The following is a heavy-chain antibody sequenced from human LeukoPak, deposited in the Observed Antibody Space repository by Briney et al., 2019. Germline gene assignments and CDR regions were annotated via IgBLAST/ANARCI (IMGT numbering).Heavy chain of an antibody. CDR1: GFTFSRYA. CDR3: TRVEWLLGPFDY. D-gene: IGHD5-12*01. Sequence: GGSLRLSCAASGFTFSRYAMHWVRQAPGKGLEWVAFISYDGSNKYYADSVKGRFTISRDNSENTLYLQMNSLRPEDTALYYCTRVEWLLGPFDYWGQGTLVTVSS. V-gene: IGHV3-30-3*01. J-gene: IGHJ4*02. CDR2: ISYDGSNK.